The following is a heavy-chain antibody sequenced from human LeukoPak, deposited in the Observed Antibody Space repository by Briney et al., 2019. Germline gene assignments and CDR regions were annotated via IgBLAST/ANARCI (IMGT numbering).Heavy chain of an antibody. CDR3: AADSNSGSYLPSY. D-gene: IGHD1-26*01. Sequence: PGGSLRLSCAASGFTFSSYAMHWVRQAPGKGLEWVAVISYDGSNKYYADSVKGRFAISKDNSKNTLYLQMNSLRAEDTAVYYCAADSNSGSYLPSYWGQGTLVTVSS. CDR2: ISYDGSNK. V-gene: IGHV3-30*09. CDR1: GFTFSSYA. J-gene: IGHJ4*02.